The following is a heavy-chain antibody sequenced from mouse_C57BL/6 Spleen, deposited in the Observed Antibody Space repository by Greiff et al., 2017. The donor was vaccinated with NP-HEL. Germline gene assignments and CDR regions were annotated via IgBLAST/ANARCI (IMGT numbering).Heavy chain of an antibody. CDR3: ARGGTDGSSYVGY. V-gene: IGHV1-55*01. D-gene: IGHD1-1*01. J-gene: IGHJ2*01. CDR1: GYTFTSYW. Sequence: VKLQQPGAELVKPGASVKMSCKASGYTFTSYWITWVKQRPGQGLEWIGDIYPGSGSTNYNEKFKSKATLTVDTSSSTAYMQLSSLTSEDSAVYYCARGGTDGSSYVGYWGQGTTLTVSS. CDR2: IYPGSGST.